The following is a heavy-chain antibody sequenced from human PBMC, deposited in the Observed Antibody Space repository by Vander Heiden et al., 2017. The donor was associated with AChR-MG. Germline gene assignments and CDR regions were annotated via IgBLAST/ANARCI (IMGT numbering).Heavy chain of an antibody. CDR2: IKEDGTKK. CDR3: VSGIGYCDY. V-gene: IGHV3-7*01. J-gene: IGHJ4*02. Sequence: EVRLVESGGTLVQPGGSLRLSCAASGITFSTHWMSWVRQTPGKGLGWVANIKEDGTKKDYVDSVEGRFTISRDNAKNSLYLQMNSLRVEDTAVYYCVSGIGYCDYWGQGTLVTVSS. D-gene: IGHD5-18*01. CDR1: GITFSTHW.